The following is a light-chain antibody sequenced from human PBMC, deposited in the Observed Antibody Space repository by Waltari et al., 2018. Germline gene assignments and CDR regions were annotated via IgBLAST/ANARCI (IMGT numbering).Light chain of an antibody. V-gene: IGLV3-25*03. Sequence: SYELTQPPSVSVSPGQTARIACSGDALSNQLGYWYHQRPGQAPVLLMYKDTERASGIPARFSGSSSGTTVTLTINAVQAEDEADYYCQSADNSGTSLLFGGGTKLTVL. CDR3: QSADNSGTSLL. CDR1: ALSNQL. J-gene: IGLJ3*02. CDR2: KDT.